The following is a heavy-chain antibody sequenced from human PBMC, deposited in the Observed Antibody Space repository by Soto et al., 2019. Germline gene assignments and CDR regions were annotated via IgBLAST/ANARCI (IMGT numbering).Heavy chain of an antibody. CDR1: GFTFSDYY. CDR2: ISSSSSYT. D-gene: IGHD3-3*01. J-gene: IGHJ4*02. V-gene: IGHV3-11*05. CDR3: XXXXXXXDEXXFWSGYSXXGY. Sequence: QVQLVXSGGGLVKPGGSLRLSCAASGFTFSDYYMSWIRQAPGKGLEWVSYISSSSSYTNYADSVKGRFTXXXXXAKXXXXXXXXXXXXXXXXXXXXXXXXXXXDEXXFWSGYSXXGYWGQGTLVTVSS.